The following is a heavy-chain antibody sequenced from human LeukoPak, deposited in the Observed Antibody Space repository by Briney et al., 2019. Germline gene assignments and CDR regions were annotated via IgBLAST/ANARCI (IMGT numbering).Heavy chain of an antibody. D-gene: IGHD4-23*01. CDR3: ARLIPVVAPRTYFDY. V-gene: IGHV4-38-2*01. J-gene: IGHJ4*02. CDR1: GYSISSGYY. Sequence: SETLSLTCAVSGYSISSGYYWGWIRPPPGKGLEWIGSIYHSGSTYYNPSLKSRVTISVDTSKNQFSLKLSSVTAADTAVYYRARLIPVVAPRTYFDYWGQGTMVTVSS. CDR2: IYHSGST.